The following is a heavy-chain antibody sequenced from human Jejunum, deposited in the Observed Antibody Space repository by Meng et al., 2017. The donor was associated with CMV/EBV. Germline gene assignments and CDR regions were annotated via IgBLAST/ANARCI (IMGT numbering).Heavy chain of an antibody. D-gene: IGHD2-2*01. Sequence: FNSYAVTWVRQAPGKGLEWVSVISRSGGDTNYADSVKGRFTISRDNSKNTLYLEMSSLRAEDAAIYYCAKESGQYQMLSYYGLDVWGQGTTVTVSS. J-gene: IGHJ6*02. CDR3: AKESGQYQMLSYYGLDV. V-gene: IGHV3-23*01. CDR1: FNSYA. CDR2: ISRSGGDT.